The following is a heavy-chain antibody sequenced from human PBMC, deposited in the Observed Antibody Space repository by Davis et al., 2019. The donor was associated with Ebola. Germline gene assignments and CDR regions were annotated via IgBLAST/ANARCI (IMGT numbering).Heavy chain of an antibody. J-gene: IGHJ5*01. V-gene: IGHV3-13*01. CDR2: IGAAGDT. CDR3: ARAGFGSTWFDC. D-gene: IGHD6-13*01. Sequence: GESLRISCATPGFTFRCYDMHWVRQATGKGLGWGSAIGAAGDTYYPVSVKGRFTIPRENAKNSLYLQMNSLRAEDTAVYYCARAGFGSTWFDCWGQGILVTVSS. CDR1: GFTFRCYD.